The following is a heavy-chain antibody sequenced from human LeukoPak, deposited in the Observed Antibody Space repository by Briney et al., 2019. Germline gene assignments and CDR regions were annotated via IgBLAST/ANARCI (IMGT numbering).Heavy chain of an antibody. CDR1: GYSFTSYW. Sequence: GESLKISCKGSGYSFTSYWIGWVRQMPGKGLEWMGIIYPGDSDTRCSPSFQGQVTISADKSISTAYLQWSSLKASDTAMYYCARLYYSSSWYPGYFQHWGQGTLVTVSS. CDR2: IYPGDSDT. CDR3: ARLYYSSSWYPGYFQH. D-gene: IGHD6-13*01. V-gene: IGHV5-51*01. J-gene: IGHJ1*01.